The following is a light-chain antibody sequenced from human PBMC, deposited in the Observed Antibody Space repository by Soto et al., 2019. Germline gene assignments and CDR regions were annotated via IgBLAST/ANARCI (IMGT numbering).Light chain of an antibody. CDR3: QQYGSSPLYP. CDR1: QSVSSSY. V-gene: IGKV3-20*01. Sequence: EIVLTRSPGTLSLSPGERATLSCRASQSVSSSYLAWYQQKPGQAPRLLIYGASSRATGVPDRFSGSGSGTDFTLTISRLEPEDFAVYYCQQYGSSPLYPFGQGTKLEIK. CDR2: GAS. J-gene: IGKJ2*01.